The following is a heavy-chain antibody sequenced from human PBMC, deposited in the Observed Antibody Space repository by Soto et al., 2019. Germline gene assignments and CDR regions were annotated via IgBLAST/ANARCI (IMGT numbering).Heavy chain of an antibody. CDR3: ARDQDSSSSSPPFDD. CDR1: GFTFSSYE. V-gene: IGHV3-48*03. CDR2: ISSSGSTI. Sequence: EVQLVESGGGLVQPGGSLRLSCAASGFTFSSYEMNGVRQAPGKGLEWVSYISSSGSTIYYADSVKGRFTISRDNAKNSLYLQMNSLRAEDTAVYYCARDQDSSSSSPPFDDWGQGTLVTVSS. J-gene: IGHJ4*02. D-gene: IGHD6-6*01.